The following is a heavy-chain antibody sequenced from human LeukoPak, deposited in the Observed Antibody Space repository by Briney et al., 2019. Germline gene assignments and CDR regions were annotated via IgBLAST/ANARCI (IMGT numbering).Heavy chain of an antibody. CDR1: GYSFTSYW. D-gene: IGHD1-14*01. CDR3: ARQPGARFDP. CDR2: IYPGDSDT. Sequence: GESLKFSGKGSGYSFTSYWFGWVRQLPGKGLEGLGIIYPGDSDTRYSTSFHGQVTISADKSISPAYLEWSSLKASDTAMYYCARQPGARFDPWGQGTLVTVSS. J-gene: IGHJ5*02. V-gene: IGHV5-51*01.